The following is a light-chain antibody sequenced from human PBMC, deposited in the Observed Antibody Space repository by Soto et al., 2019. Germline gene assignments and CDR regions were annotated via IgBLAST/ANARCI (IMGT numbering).Light chain of an antibody. V-gene: IGLV2-14*03. CDR1: SSDIGAYNY. J-gene: IGLJ2*01. CDR2: DVS. Sequence: HSVLTQPASVSGSPGQSITISCTGTSSDIGAYNYVSWYQQHPGKAPKLMIFDVSDRPSGVSNRFSGSKSGNTASLTISGLQAEDEADYYCTSYTTSSTLVFGGGTKLTVL. CDR3: TSYTTSSTLV.